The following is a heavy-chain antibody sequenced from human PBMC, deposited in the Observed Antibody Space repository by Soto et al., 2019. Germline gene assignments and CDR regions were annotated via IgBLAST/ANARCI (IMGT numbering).Heavy chain of an antibody. CDR2: IYYSGST. J-gene: IGHJ4*02. CDR1: GGSISSSSYY. D-gene: IGHD6-6*01. CDR3: ARHPWINSSSWKYYFDY. V-gene: IGHV4-39*01. Sequence: QLQLQESGPGLVKPSETLSLTCTVSGGSISSSSYYWGWIRQPPGKGLEWIGSIYYSGSTYYNPSLKSRVTISVDTSKNQFSLKLSSVTAADTAVYYCARHPWINSSSWKYYFDYWGQGTLVTVSS.